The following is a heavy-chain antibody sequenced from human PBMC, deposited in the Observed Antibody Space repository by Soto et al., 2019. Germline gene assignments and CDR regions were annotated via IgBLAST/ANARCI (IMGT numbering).Heavy chain of an antibody. CDR1: GYTFTGYA. J-gene: IGHJ4*02. CDR2: INAGNGNT. CDR3: ARAVAVAADFDY. V-gene: IGHV1-3*05. Sequence: QVQLVQSGAEEKKPGASVKVSCEASGYTFTGYAMHWVRQAPGQRLEWMGWINAGNGNTKYSQKFQGRVTITRDTSASTAYMELSSLRSEDTAVYYCARAVAVAADFDYWGQGTLVTVSS. D-gene: IGHD6-19*01.